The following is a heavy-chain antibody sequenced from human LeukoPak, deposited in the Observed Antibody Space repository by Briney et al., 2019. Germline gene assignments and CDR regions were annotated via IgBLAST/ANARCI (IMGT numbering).Heavy chain of an antibody. CDR3: VREVGRAYYFDY. V-gene: IGHV3-33*01. Sequence: PGGSLRLSCAASGFTFNTFMHWVRQAPGKGLEWVAVIWSDGSDKFYADSVKGRFIISRDNFKNTLYLQMDSLRVEDTAVYYCVREVGRAYYFDYWGQGTPVTVSS. J-gene: IGHJ4*02. D-gene: IGHD1-26*01. CDR1: GFTFNTF. CDR2: IWSDGSDK.